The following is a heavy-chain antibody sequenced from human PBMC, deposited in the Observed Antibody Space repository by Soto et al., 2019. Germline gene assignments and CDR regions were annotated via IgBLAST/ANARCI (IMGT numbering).Heavy chain of an antibody. CDR3: ARSVSAAGKSYYYYYGMDV. J-gene: IGHJ6*02. Sequence: SVKVSCKASGGTFSSYTISWVRQAPGQGLEWMGRIIPILGIANYAQKFQGRVTITADKSTSTAYMELSSLRSEDTAVYYCARSVSAAGKSYYYYYGMDVWGQGTTVTVSS. CDR2: IIPILGIA. D-gene: IGHD6-13*01. CDR1: GGTFSSYT. V-gene: IGHV1-69*02.